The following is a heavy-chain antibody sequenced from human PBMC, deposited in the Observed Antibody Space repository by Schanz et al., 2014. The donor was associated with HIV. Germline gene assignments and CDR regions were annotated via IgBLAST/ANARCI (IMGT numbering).Heavy chain of an antibody. CDR3: VLPSAKIVGGLGEHYFDH. CDR2: KKEDGIEK. D-gene: IGHD1-26*01. J-gene: IGHJ4*02. V-gene: IGHV3-7*01. CDR1: GFRFRSYW. Sequence: DVQLVESGGSLVQPGGSLRLSCAASGFRFRSYWMSWVRQAPGKGLEWVANKKEDGIEKYYVDSVKGRFTISRDNAKNSLYLNMYSLRAEDTAVYYCVLPSAKIVGGLGEHYFDHWGQGTLVTVSS.